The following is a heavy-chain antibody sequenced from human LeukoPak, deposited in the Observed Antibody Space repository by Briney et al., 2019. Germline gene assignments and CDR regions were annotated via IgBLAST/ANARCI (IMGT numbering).Heavy chain of an antibody. CDR2: IYYSGST. V-gene: IGHV4-59*12. CDR1: GGSISSYY. CDR3: ARDRVAGTWEAFDI. Sequence: SETLSLTCTVSGGSISSYYWSWIRQPPGKGLEWIGYIYYSGSTNYNPSLRSRVTISVDTSKNQFSLKLSSVTAADTAVYYCARDRVAGTWEAFDIWGQGTMVTVSS. J-gene: IGHJ3*02. D-gene: IGHD6-19*01.